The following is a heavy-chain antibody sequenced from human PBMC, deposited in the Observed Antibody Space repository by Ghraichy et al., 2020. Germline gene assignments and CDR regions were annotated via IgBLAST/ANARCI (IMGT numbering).Heavy chain of an antibody. J-gene: IGHJ4*02. V-gene: IGHV3-48*01. CDR2: ISLSSSTI. CDR3: ARDVGYYDSSGFYS. D-gene: IGHD3-22*01. CDR1: GFTFSSYS. Sequence: GGSLRLSCAASGFTFSSYSMNWVRQAPGKGLEWVSYISLSSSTIYYADSVKDRFTISRDNAKNSLYLQMNSLRAEDTAVYYCARDVGYYDSSGFYSWGQGTLVTVSS.